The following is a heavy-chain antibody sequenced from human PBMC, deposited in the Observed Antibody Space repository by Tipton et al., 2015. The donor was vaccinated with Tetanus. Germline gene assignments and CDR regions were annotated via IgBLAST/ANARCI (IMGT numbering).Heavy chain of an antibody. J-gene: IGHJ3*02. D-gene: IGHD1-26*01. CDR2: IHSSSSYL. CDR3: ASLIVGVNNLPDAFDI. Sequence: SLRLSCAASGFTFSTYSMNWVRQAPGKGLEWVSSIHSSSSYLYYADSVRGRFTISRDNARKSLYLQINSLRAEDTAVYYCASLIVGVNNLPDAFDIWGQGTMVTVSS. CDR1: GFTFSTYS. V-gene: IGHV3-21*01.